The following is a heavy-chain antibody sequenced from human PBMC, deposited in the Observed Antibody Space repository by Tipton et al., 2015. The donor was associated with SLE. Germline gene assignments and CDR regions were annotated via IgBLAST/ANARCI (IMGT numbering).Heavy chain of an antibody. CDR2: INHSGST. CDR1: GGSFSGYY. V-gene: IGHV4-34*01. Sequence: TLSLNCAVYGGSFSGYYWSWIRQPPGKGLEWIGEINHSGSTNSNPYLKSRVTISVDTSKNQFSLKLSSVTAADTAVYYCARVSHHYDSSGYLWVYYFDYWGQGTLVTVSS. CDR3: ARVSHHYDSSGYLWVYYFDY. J-gene: IGHJ4*02. D-gene: IGHD3-22*01.